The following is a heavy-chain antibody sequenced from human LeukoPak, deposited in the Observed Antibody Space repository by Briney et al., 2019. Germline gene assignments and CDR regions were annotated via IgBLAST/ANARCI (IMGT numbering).Heavy chain of an antibody. V-gene: IGHV1-18*01. CDR2: ISAYNGNT. Sequence: GASVKVSCKASGYTVTSYGISWGRQAPGQGLEWMGWISAYNGNTNYAQKLQGRVPMTTDTSTRTAYMELRSLRSDDTAVYYCARDFRIVGATAPGYWGQGTLVTVSS. CDR3: ARDFRIVGATAPGY. J-gene: IGHJ4*02. D-gene: IGHD1-26*01. CDR1: GYTVTSYG.